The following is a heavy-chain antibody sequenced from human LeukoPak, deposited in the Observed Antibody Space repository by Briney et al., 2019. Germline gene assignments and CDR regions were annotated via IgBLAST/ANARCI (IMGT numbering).Heavy chain of an antibody. CDR2: ISGDGGST. CDR3: AKGRYGSSWYAFDY. V-gene: IGHV3-43*02. CDR1: GFTFDDNA. J-gene: IGHJ4*02. D-gene: IGHD6-13*01. Sequence: GGSLRLSCAASGFTFDDNAMHWVRQAPGKGLDWVSVISGDGGSTYNVDSVKGRFTISRNNSKNSLYLQTNSLRTEDTALYYCAKGRYGSSWYAFDYWGQGTLVTVSS.